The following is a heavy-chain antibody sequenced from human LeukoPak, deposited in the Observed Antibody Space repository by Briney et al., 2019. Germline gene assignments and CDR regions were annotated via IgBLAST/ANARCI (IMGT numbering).Heavy chain of an antibody. Sequence: GGSLRLSCTVSGFTVSSNSMSWVRQAPGKGLEWVSFIYSDNTHYSDSVKSRFTISRDNSKNTLYLQMNSLRAEDTAVYYCARRAGAYSHPYDYWGQGTLVTVSS. CDR3: ARRAGAYSHPYDY. D-gene: IGHD4/OR15-4a*01. CDR2: IYSDNT. J-gene: IGHJ4*02. V-gene: IGHV3-53*01. CDR1: GFTVSSNS.